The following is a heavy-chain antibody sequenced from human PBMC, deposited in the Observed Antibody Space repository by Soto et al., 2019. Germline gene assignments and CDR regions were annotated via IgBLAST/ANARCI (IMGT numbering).Heavy chain of an antibody. CDR1: GFTFSSYA. CDR2: ISYDGSNK. CDR3: AREIAVAGFEVWFDP. V-gene: IGHV3-30-3*01. D-gene: IGHD6-19*01. J-gene: IGHJ5*02. Sequence: QVQLVESGGGVVQPGRSLRLSCAASGFTFSSYAMHWVRQAPGKGLEWVAVISYDGSNKYYADSVKGRFTISRDNSKNTLYLQMNSLRAEDTAEYYCAREIAVAGFEVWFDPWGQGTLVTVSS.